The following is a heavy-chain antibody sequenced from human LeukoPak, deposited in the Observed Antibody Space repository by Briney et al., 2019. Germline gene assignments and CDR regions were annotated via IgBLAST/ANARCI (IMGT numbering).Heavy chain of an antibody. Sequence: SETLSLTCTVSGGSISSSSYYWGWIRQPPGKGLEWIGSIYYSGSTYYNPSLKSRVTISVDTSKNQFSLKLSSVTAADTAVYYCATVGGSGSYLAYWGQGTLVTVSS. J-gene: IGHJ4*02. D-gene: IGHD3-10*01. CDR1: GGSISSSSYY. CDR3: ATVGGSGSYLAY. CDR2: IYYSGST. V-gene: IGHV4-39*01.